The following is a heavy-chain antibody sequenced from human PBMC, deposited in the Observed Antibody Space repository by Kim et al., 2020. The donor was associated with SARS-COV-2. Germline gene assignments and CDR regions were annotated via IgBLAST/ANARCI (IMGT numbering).Heavy chain of an antibody. Sequence: SETLSLTCTVSGYSISSGYYWGWIRQPPGKGLEWIGSIYHSGSTYYNPSLKSRDTISVDTSKNQFSLKLSSVTAADTAVYYCARAGLRYFDRLTFHYWGQGTLVTVSS. CDR1: GYSISSGYY. CDR3: ARAGLRYFDRLTFHY. CDR2: IYHSGST. V-gene: IGHV4-38-2*02. J-gene: IGHJ4*02. D-gene: IGHD3-9*01.